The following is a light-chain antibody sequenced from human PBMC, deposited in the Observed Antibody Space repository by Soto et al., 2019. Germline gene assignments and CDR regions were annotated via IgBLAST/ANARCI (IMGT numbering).Light chain of an antibody. CDR2: AAS. CDR1: QSISNW. CDR3: KQYHSYWT. J-gene: IGKJ1*01. Sequence: DIQMTQSPSTLSASVGDRVTITCRASQSISNWLAWYQQKPGKAPSLLIYAASNLDSGVPSRFSGSGSGTEFTLPISRLQHDDFATYFCKQYHSYWTFGQGTKVEFK. V-gene: IGKV1-5*01.